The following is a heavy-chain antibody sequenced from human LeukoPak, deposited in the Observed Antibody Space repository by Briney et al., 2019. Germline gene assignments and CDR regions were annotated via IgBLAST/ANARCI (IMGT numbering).Heavy chain of an antibody. Sequence: GGSLRLSCAASGFTFRTFEMNWVRQAPGKGLEWVFYISSSGSNIYYADSVKGRFTISRDNAKNSLYLQMNSLRVEDTAVYYCARADMATITIDYWGQGTLVTVSS. D-gene: IGHD5-24*01. CDR2: ISSSGSNI. V-gene: IGHV3-48*03. CDR3: ARADMATITIDY. J-gene: IGHJ4*02. CDR1: GFTFRTFE.